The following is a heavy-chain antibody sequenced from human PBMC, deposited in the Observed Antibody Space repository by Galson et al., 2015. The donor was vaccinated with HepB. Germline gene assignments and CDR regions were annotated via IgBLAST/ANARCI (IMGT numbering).Heavy chain of an antibody. Sequence: SLRLSCAASGFPFSSNWMSWLRQTPGKGLEWVATTNLDGSETYSVDSVKGRFTISRDNAKNSLYLQMSSLRAEDTAVYYCARGGGWESDYWGQGTLVTVSS. CDR2: TNLDGSET. V-gene: IGHV3-7*01. D-gene: IGHD3-10*01. CDR3: ARGGGWESDY. CDR1: GFPFSSNW. J-gene: IGHJ4*02.